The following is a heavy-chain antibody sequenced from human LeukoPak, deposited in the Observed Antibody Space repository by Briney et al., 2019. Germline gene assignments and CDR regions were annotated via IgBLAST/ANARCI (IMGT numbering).Heavy chain of an antibody. CDR1: GFTFSSYS. V-gene: IGHV3-48*01. J-gene: IGHJ4*02. CDR3: ASGGGLMDTAMGFDY. Sequence: PSGGSLRLSCAASGFTFSSYSMNWVRQAPGKGLGWVSCINSNSSTIYYADSVKGRFTISRDNAKNSLYLQMNSLRAEDTAVYYSASGGGLMDTAMGFDYWGQGTLVTVSS. D-gene: IGHD5-18*01. CDR2: INSNSSTI.